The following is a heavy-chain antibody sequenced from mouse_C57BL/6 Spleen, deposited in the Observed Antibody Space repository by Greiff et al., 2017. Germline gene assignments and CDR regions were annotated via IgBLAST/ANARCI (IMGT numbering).Heavy chain of an antibody. J-gene: IGHJ3*01. CDR1: GYAFTNYL. D-gene: IGHD1-1*01. Sequence: VQLQQSGAELVRPGTSVKVSCKASGYAFTNYLIEWVKQRPGQGLEWIGVINPGSGGTNYNEKFKGKATLTADKSSSTAYMQLSSLTSEDSAVYFCARGGNYYGRSPFAYWGQGTLVTVSA. CDR3: ARGGNYYGRSPFAY. CDR2: INPGSGGT. V-gene: IGHV1-54*01.